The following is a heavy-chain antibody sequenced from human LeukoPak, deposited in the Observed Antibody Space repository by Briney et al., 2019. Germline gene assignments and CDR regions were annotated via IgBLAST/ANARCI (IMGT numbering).Heavy chain of an antibody. D-gene: IGHD3-16*01. CDR3: ARAGGFFSPFGY. CDR1: GGSISSGGYY. J-gene: IGHJ4*02. V-gene: IGHV4-31*03. CDR2: IYYSGST. Sequence: SETLSLTCTVSGGSISSGGYYWSWISQHPGDGLEWIGYIYYSGSTYYNPSLKSRVTISIDTSKNQFSLKLSSVTAADTAVYYCARAGGFFSPFGYWGQGTLVTVSS.